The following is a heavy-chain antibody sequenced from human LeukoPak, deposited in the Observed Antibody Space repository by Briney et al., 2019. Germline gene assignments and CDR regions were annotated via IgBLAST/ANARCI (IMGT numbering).Heavy chain of an antibody. CDR2: ISSSGSTI. J-gene: IGHJ4*02. D-gene: IGHD6-13*01. CDR3: ARDRDGRGAAAGMFY. V-gene: IGHV3-48*03. Sequence: GGSLRLSCAASGFTFSSYEMNWVRQAPGKGLEWVSYISSSGSTIYYANSVKGRFTISRDNAKNSLYLQMNSLRAEDTAVYYCARDRDGRGAAAGMFYWGQGTLVTVSS. CDR1: GFTFSSYE.